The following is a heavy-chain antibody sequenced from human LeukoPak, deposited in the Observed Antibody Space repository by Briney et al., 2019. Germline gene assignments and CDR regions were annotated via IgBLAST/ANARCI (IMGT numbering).Heavy chain of an antibody. CDR3: ARDENIVGATGAFDI. V-gene: IGHV4-59*01. Sequence: PSGTLSLTCTVSGGSISSYYWSWIRQPPGKGLEWIGYIYYSGSTNYNPSLKSRVTISVDTSKNQFSLKLSSVTAADTAVYYCARDENIVGATGAFDIWGQGTMVTVSS. J-gene: IGHJ3*02. D-gene: IGHD1-26*01. CDR2: IYYSGST. CDR1: GGSISSYY.